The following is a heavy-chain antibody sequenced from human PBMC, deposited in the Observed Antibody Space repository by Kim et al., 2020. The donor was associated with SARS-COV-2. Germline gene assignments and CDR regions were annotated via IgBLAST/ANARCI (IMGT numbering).Heavy chain of an antibody. V-gene: IGHV3-30*04. D-gene: IGHD5-18*01. CDR1: GFTFSSYA. CDR3: ARDDSSYSYGYGGAQDYYYYYGMDV. Sequence: GGSLRLSCAASGFTFSSYAMHWVRQAPGKGLEWVAVISYDGSNKYYADSVKGRFTISRDNSKNTLYLQMNSLRAEDTAVYYCARDDSSYSYGYGGAQDYYYYYGMDVWGQGTTVTVSS. J-gene: IGHJ6*02. CDR2: ISYDGSNK.